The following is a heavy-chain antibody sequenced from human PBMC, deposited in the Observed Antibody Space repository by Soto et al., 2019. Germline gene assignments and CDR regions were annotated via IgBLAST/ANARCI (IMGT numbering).Heavy chain of an antibody. J-gene: IGHJ5*02. Sequence: QLQLQESGPGLVKPSETLSLTCSLSGGAISDARFYWGWIRQSPGRGLEWIGSIYYTGTTFFNPSLQSRVTMSVDTAENQFSLKLYSVTAAYTALYFCARQKWEQPKWFDPWGQGTLVIVSP. CDR1: GGAISDARFY. V-gene: IGHV4-39*01. CDR2: IYYTGTT. D-gene: IGHD1-26*01. CDR3: ARQKWEQPKWFDP.